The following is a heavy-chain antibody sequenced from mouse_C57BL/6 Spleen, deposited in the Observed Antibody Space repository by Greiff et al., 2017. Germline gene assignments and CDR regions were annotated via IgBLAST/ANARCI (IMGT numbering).Heavy chain of an antibody. Sequence: VQLQESDAELVKPGASVKISCKVSGYTFTDHTIHWMKQRPEPGLEWIGYIYPRDGSTKYNEKFKGKATLTADKSSSTAYMQLNSLTSEDSAVYFCARSYDGYYGYWDYGGQGTTLTVSS. CDR1: GYTFTDHT. CDR3: ARSYDGYYGYWDY. CDR2: IYPRDGST. J-gene: IGHJ2*01. D-gene: IGHD2-3*01. V-gene: IGHV1-78*01.